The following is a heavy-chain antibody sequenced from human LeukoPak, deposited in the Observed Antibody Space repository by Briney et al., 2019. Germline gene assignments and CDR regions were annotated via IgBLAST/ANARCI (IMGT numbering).Heavy chain of an antibody. CDR3: ASPGNGGWYRDPDY. J-gene: IGHJ4*02. Sequence: GESLKISCKGSGYIVTSYWIGWVRQMPGKGLEWMGIIHPSDSATRYSPSFQGQVTISVDKSITTAYLQWSRLTASATPMYYCASPGNGGWYRDPDYWGQGTLVTVSS. CDR1: GYIVTSYW. CDR2: IHPSDSAT. D-gene: IGHD6-19*01. V-gene: IGHV5-51*01.